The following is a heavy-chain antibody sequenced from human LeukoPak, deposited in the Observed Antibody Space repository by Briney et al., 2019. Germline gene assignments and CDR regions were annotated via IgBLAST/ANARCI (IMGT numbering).Heavy chain of an antibody. J-gene: IGHJ4*02. CDR3: ARVGYSSVNPDY. CDR1: GYTFTSYD. Sequence: ASVKVSCKASGYTFTSYDINWVRQATGQGLEWMGWMNPNSGNTGYAQKFQGRVTMTRDTSISTAYMELSSLRSEDTAVYYCARVGYSSVNPDYWGQGTLVTVSS. D-gene: IGHD6-19*01. CDR2: MNPNSGNT. V-gene: IGHV1-8*01.